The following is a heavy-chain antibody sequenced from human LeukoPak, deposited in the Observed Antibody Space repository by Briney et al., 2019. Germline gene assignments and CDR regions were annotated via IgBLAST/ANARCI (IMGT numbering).Heavy chain of an antibody. J-gene: IGHJ4*02. V-gene: IGHV3-48*03. CDR3: ASLGSVLGYCSGGSCLVDY. Sequence: GGSLRLSCAASGFTFSSYEMNWVRQAPGKGLEWVSYISSSCSTIYYADSVKGRFTISRDNAKNSLYLQMNSLRAEDTAVYYCASLGSVLGYCSGGSCLVDYWGQGTLVTVSS. CDR2: ISSSCSTI. CDR1: GFTFSSYE. D-gene: IGHD2-15*01.